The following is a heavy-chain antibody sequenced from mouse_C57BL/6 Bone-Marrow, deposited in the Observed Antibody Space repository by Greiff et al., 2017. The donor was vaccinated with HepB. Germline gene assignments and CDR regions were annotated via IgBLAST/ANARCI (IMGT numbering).Heavy chain of an antibody. CDR3: ARHEVDSSGFLYYFDY. Sequence: QVQLQQSGAELVKPGASVKLSCKASGYTFTEYTIHWVKQRSGQGLEWIGWFYPGSGSIKYNEKFKDKATLTADKSSSTVYLELSRLTSEDSAVYFCARHEVDSSGFLYYFDYWGQGTTLTVSS. D-gene: IGHD3-2*02. CDR1: GYTFTEYT. CDR2: FYPGSGSI. V-gene: IGHV1-62-2*01. J-gene: IGHJ2*01.